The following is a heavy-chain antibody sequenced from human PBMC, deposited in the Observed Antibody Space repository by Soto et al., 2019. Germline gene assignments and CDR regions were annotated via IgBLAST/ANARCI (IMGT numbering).Heavy chain of an antibody. CDR3: ARMSAFRGEVDY. V-gene: IGHV1-69*02. Sequence: QVQLVQSGAEVKKPGSSVKVSCKASGGTFSSYTISWVRQAPGKGLEWMGRIIPILGIANYAQKFQGRVTITADKSTSTAYMELSSLRSEDTAVYYCARMSAFRGEVDYWGQGTLVTVSS. CDR1: GGTFSSYT. D-gene: IGHD4-17*01. CDR2: IIPILGIA. J-gene: IGHJ4*02.